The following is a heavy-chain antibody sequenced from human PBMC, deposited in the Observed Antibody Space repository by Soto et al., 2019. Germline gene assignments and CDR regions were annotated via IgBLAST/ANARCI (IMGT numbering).Heavy chain of an antibody. CDR3: ARHWEGGTYSDYDKSAFDT. CDR1: GGSISSGGYY. Sequence: SETLSLTCTVSGGSISSGGYYWSWIRQPPGEGLEWIGLIYYGGGTNYNPSLKRRVTISLDTSTNHLSLKLSSVTAADTAVYYCARHWEGGTYSDYDKSAFDTWGQGTMVTVSS. D-gene: IGHD5-12*01. V-gene: IGHV4-61*03. CDR2: IYYGGGT. J-gene: IGHJ3*02.